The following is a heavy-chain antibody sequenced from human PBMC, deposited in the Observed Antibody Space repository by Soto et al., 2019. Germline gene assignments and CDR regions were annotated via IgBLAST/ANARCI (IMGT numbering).Heavy chain of an antibody. J-gene: IGHJ2*01. V-gene: IGHV1-69*12. CDR2: IIPIFGTA. CDR3: ARGNHRWLQLWYFDL. Sequence: QVQLVQSGAEVKKPGSSVTVSCKASGGTFSSYTISWVRQAPGQGLEWMGGIIPIFGTANYAQKFQGRVPITAEESTSTAYMELSSLRSEDTAVYSCARGNHRWLQLWYFDLWGRGTLVTVSS. CDR1: GGTFSSYT. D-gene: IGHD5-12*01.